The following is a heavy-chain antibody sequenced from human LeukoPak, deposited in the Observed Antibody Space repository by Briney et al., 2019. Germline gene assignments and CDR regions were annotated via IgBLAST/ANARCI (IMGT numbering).Heavy chain of an antibody. CDR2: ISSSGSTI. D-gene: IGHD1-26*01. CDR1: GISLSNYA. Sequence: GGSLRLSCVVSGISLSNYAMTWVRQAPGKGLEWVSYISSSGSTIYYADSVKGRFTISRDNAKNSLYLQMNSLRAEDTAVYYCATSGSYFVDYWGQGTLVTVSS. V-gene: IGHV3-11*01. CDR3: ATSGSYFVDY. J-gene: IGHJ4*02.